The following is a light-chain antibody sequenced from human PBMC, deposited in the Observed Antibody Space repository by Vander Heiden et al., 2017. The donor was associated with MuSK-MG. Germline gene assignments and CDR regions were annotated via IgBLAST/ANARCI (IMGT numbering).Light chain of an antibody. CDR2: DVS. CDR1: SSDVGYNY. CDR3: SSYTTSNTWV. J-gene: IGLJ3*02. V-gene: IGLV2-14*01. Sequence: QSALTQPASVSGSPGQSITISCTGTSSDVGYNYVSWYQQHPGKVPKVMIYDVSNRPSGVSSRFSGSKSDNTASLTISGLQAEDEGVYYCSSYTTSNTWVFGGGTQVTVL.